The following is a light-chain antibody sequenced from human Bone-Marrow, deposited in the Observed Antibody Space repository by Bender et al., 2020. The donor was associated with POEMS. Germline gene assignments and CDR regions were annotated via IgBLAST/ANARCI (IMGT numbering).Light chain of an antibody. CDR3: QSYDNSLGGWV. J-gene: IGLJ3*02. V-gene: IGLV2-8*01. CDR1: SSDVGRYNH. Sequence: QSALTQPASVSGSPGQSVTISCTGTSSDVGRYNHVSWYQQHPGKAPKVMIYEVSKRPSGVPDRFSGSKSGTSASLAITGLQAEDEGDYYCQSYDNSLGGWVFGGGTKLTVL. CDR2: EVS.